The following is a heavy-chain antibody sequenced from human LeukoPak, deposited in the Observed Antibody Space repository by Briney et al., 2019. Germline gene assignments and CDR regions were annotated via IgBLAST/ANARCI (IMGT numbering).Heavy chain of an antibody. Sequence: PGGSLRLSCSASGFTFSNNGMHWVRQAPGKGLQWVAFIRYDGSHGGSNKYYADSVKGRFTISRDNSKLYLQMNSLRAEDTAVYYCAKKGYSNGWRDSYYFDCWGQGTLVTVSS. CDR3: AKKGYSNGWRDSYYFDC. CDR2: IRYDGSHGGSNK. V-gene: IGHV3-30*02. CDR1: GFTFSNNG. D-gene: IGHD6-19*01. J-gene: IGHJ4*02.